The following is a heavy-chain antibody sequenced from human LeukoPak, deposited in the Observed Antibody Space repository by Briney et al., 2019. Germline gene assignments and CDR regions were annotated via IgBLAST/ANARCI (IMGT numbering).Heavy chain of an antibody. CDR1: GFTFSSHG. D-gene: IGHD5-24*01. CDR3: AKDDAWLQYGN. Sequence: SGGSLRLSCAASGFTFSSHGMNWVRQAPGKGLEWVSGISPNGVITYYADSVKGRFTISRDNSKGTVHLQMNSLRPEDTAVYYCAKDDAWLQYGNWGRGTLVTVSS. V-gene: IGHV3-23*01. CDR2: ISPNGVIT. J-gene: IGHJ4*02.